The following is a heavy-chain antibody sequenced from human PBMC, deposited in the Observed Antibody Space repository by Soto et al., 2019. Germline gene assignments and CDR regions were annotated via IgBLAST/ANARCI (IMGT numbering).Heavy chain of an antibody. Sequence: SVKVSCKASGGTFSSYAISWVRQAPGQGREWMGGIIPIFGTANYAQKFQGRVTITADESTSTAYMELSSLRSEDTAVYYCAREWVVVRYYYGSGSYRVGPFDYWGQGTHVTVSS. V-gene: IGHV1-69*13. CDR3: AREWVVVRYYYGSGSYRVGPFDY. D-gene: IGHD3-10*01. J-gene: IGHJ4*02. CDR1: GGTFSSYA. CDR2: IIPIFGTA.